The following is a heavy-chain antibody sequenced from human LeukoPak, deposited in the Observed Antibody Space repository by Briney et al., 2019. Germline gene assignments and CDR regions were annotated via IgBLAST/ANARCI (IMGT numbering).Heavy chain of an antibody. CDR1: GGTFSSYA. CDR3: AVNIVATTLACDY. CDR2: IIPIFGTA. Sequence: ASVKVSCKASGGTFSSYAISWVRQAPGQELEWMGGIIPIFGTANYAQKFQGRVTITADESTSTAYMELSSLRSEDTAVYYCAVNIVATTLACDYWGQGTLVTVSS. D-gene: IGHD5-12*01. J-gene: IGHJ4*02. V-gene: IGHV1-69*13.